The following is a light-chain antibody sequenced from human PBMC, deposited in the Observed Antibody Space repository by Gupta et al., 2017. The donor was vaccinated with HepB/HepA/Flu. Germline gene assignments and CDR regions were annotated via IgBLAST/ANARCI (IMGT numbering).Light chain of an antibody. V-gene: IGKV1-39*01. CDR2: AAS. CDR1: QSISIY. CDR3: QQCSSTPLT. Sequence: DIQMTQSPSSLSASVGDRVNITCRASQSISIYLSWYQQKPGEAPKLLIYAASSLQSGVPSRFSASGSGTDFTLTINSLQPEDFATYYCQQCSSTPLTFGGGTKVEIK. J-gene: IGKJ4*01.